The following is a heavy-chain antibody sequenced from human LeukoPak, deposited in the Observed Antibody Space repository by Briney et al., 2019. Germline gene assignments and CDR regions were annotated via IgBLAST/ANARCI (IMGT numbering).Heavy chain of an antibody. V-gene: IGHV3-48*01. CDR3: ARTNTVAGTIGWYFDY. J-gene: IGHJ4*02. D-gene: IGHD6-19*01. CDR2: MSSSSSTI. Sequence: PGGSLRLSCAASGFTFSTYSMNWVRQAPGKGLEWVSYMSSSSSTIYYADSVKGRFTISRDNAKNSLYLQMNSLRAGDTAVYFCARTNTVAGTIGWYFDYWGQGTLVTVSS. CDR1: GFTFSTYS.